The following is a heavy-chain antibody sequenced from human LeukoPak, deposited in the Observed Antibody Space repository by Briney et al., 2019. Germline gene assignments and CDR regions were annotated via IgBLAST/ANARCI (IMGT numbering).Heavy chain of an antibody. Sequence: SETLSLTCAVSGGSISSYYWNWIRQPPGKGLEWIGYIYYSGSTNYNPSLKSRVTISVDTSKNQFSLKLSSVTAADTAVYYCARHGYSSAWYAGGFDYWGQGTLVTVSS. CDR1: GGSISSYY. J-gene: IGHJ4*02. CDR3: ARHGYSSAWYAGGFDY. D-gene: IGHD6-19*01. V-gene: IGHV4-59*08. CDR2: IYYSGST.